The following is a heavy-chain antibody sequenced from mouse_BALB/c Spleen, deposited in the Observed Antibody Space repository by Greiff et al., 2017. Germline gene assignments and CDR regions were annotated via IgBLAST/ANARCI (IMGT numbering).Heavy chain of an antibody. D-gene: IGHD2-5*01. Sequence: VQLQQSGAELVRPGVSVKISCKGSGYTFTDYAMHWVKQSHAKSLEWIGVISTYYGDASYNQKFKGKATMTVDKSSSTAYMELARLTSEDSAIYYCARSLYSNYVPWFAYWGQGTLVTVSA. CDR2: ISTYYGDA. J-gene: IGHJ3*01. V-gene: IGHV1S137*01. CDR1: GYTFTDYA. CDR3: ARSLYSNYVPWFAY.